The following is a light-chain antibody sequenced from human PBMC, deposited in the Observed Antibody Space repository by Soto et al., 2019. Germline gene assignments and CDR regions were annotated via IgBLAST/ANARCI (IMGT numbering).Light chain of an antibody. CDR1: SSDVGRYNY. CDR2: AVS. J-gene: IGLJ3*02. V-gene: IGLV2-14*01. CDR3: SSYTGGSTLVV. Sequence: QSVLTQPASVSGSPGQSITISCSGTSSDVGRYNYVSWYQQHPGKAPKLMIYAVSYRPSGVSNRFSGSKSGNTASLTISGLQAEDEADYYCSSYTGGSTLVVFGGGTKLTVL.